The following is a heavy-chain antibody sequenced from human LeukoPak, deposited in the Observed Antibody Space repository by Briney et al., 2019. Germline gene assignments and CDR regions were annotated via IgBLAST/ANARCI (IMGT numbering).Heavy chain of an antibody. CDR1: GFTFSNYW. CDR2: IDSDGSST. D-gene: IGHD2/OR15-2a*01. Sequence: PGGSLRLSCVASGFTFSNYWMHWVRQAPGKGLVWVSRIDSDGSSTIYADSVKGRFTISRDNAKNTLYLQMNSLRADDTDLSSCASSPAISNYWGQGTLVTVSS. J-gene: IGHJ4*02. V-gene: IGHV3-74*01. CDR3: ASSPAISNY.